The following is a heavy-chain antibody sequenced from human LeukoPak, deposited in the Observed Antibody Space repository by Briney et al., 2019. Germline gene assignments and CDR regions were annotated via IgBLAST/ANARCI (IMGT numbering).Heavy chain of an antibody. CDR3: GLSGNYYYYYMDV. D-gene: IGHD6-25*01. V-gene: IGHV1-69*13. J-gene: IGHJ6*03. CDR2: IIPIFGIP. CDR1: GGTFRTFA. Sequence: SVKVFCKASGGTFRTFAISWVRHAPGQGLEWMGGIIPIFGIPDSAQKFQGRLTITADESTTTAYMELSSLRSDDTAIYYCGLSGNYYYYYMDVWGKGTTVTISS.